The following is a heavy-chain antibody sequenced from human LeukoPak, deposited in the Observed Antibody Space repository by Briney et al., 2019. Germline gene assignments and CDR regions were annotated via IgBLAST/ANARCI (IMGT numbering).Heavy chain of an antibody. CDR1: GFSFSSYT. Sequence: PGGSLRLSCAASGFSFSSYTMHWVRQAPGKGLEYVSAISSNGGSTYYANSVKGRFTISRDNSKNTLYLQMNSLRAEDTAVYYCARDTVVTPSPLYYWGQGTLVTVSS. J-gene: IGHJ4*02. V-gene: IGHV3-64*01. CDR2: ISSNGGST. D-gene: IGHD4-23*01. CDR3: ARDTVVTPSPLYY.